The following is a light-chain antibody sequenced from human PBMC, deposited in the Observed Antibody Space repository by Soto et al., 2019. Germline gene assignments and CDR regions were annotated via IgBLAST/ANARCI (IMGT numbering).Light chain of an antibody. Sequence: QSALTQPAYVSGSPGQSVTISCTGTSSDVGGDNYVSWYQQHPGKDPQLMIYDVSNRPSGVSNRFSGSQSGNTAALTISGLQDEDEAAYYCSSYTSSSPVVFGGGTELTVL. J-gene: IGLJ2*01. V-gene: IGLV2-14*01. CDR3: SSYTSSSPVV. CDR2: DVS. CDR1: SSDVGGDNY.